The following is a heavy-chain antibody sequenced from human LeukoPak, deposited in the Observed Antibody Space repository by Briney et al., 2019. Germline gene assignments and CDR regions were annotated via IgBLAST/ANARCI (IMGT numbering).Heavy chain of an antibody. CDR2: ISSSSSYI. V-gene: IGHV3-21*01. J-gene: IGHJ3*02. Sequence: GGSLRLSCAASGFTFSSYSMNWVRQAPGKGLEWVSSISSSSSYIYYADSAKGRFTISRDNAKNSLYLQMNSLRAEDTAVYYCATSTVTTPDAFDIWGQGTMVTVSS. CDR1: GFTFSSYS. CDR3: ATSTVTTPDAFDI. D-gene: IGHD4-17*01.